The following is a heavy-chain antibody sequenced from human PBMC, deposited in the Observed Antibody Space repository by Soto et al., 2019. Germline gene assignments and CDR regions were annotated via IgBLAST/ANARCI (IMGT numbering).Heavy chain of an antibody. Sequence: ASVKVSCKASGGTFSSYAISWVRQAPGQGLEWMGGIIPIFGTANYAQKFQGRVTITADESTSTAYMELSSLRSEDTAVYYCAAGSSSSEYYYYGMDVWGQGTTVTVS. CDR1: GGTFSSYA. CDR2: IIPIFGTA. J-gene: IGHJ6*02. D-gene: IGHD6-6*01. V-gene: IGHV1-69*13. CDR3: AAGSSSSEYYYYGMDV.